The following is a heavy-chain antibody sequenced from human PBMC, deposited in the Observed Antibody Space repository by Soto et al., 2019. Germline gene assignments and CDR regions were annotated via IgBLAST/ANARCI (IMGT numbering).Heavy chain of an antibody. Sequence: SETLSLTCAVSGDSISDSTYFWGWIRQPPGKGLEWIGCVYYSGNTYYNPSPKSRVTISVDTSKNRFSLKLSSVTAADTAVYYCARQSYGSGAYANFWGHGTLVTVSS. CDR1: GDSISDSTYF. J-gene: IGHJ4*01. D-gene: IGHD3-10*01. CDR2: VYYSGNT. CDR3: ARQSYGSGAYANF. V-gene: IGHV4-39*01.